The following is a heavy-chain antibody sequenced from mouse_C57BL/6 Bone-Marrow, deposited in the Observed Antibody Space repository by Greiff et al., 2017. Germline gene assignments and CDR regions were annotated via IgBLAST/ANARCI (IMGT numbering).Heavy chain of an antibody. CDR2: INPGSGGT. CDR3: AKGFDY. CDR1: GYAFTNYL. J-gene: IGHJ2*01. V-gene: IGHV1-54*01. Sequence: QVQLQQSGAELVRPGTSVKVSCKASGYAFTNYLIEWVKQRPGQGLEWIGVINPGSGGTNYNEKFKGKATLTADKSSGTAYMQLSSLTSEDSAVYFCAKGFDYWGQGTTLTVSS.